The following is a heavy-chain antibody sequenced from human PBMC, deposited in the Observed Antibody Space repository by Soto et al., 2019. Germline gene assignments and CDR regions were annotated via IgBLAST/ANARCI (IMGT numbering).Heavy chain of an antibody. Sequence: SETLSLTCTVSGGSVSSGSYYWSWIRQPPGKGLEWIGYIYYSGSTNYNPSLKSRVTISVDTSKNQFSPKLSSVTAADTAVYYCARDRERYCSGGSRSPGAFDIWGQGTMVTVSS. D-gene: IGHD2-15*01. V-gene: IGHV4-61*01. CDR2: IYYSGST. CDR1: GGSVSSGSYY. J-gene: IGHJ3*02. CDR3: ARDRERYCSGGSRSPGAFDI.